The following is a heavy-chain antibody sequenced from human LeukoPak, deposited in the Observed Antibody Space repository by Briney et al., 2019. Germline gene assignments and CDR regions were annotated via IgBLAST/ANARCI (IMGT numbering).Heavy chain of an antibody. CDR3: ARVKASSTSWTFDQ. D-gene: IGHD2-2*01. CDR1: GGSTNSYY. V-gene: IGHV4-4*07. J-gene: IGHJ4*02. CDR2: IYSSGST. Sequence: SETLSPTCSVSGGSTNSYYWSWIRQSGGKGLEWIGRIYSSGSTVYNPSLNSRLTMSIDTSKNQSSLTLKSVTATDTAVYYCARVKASSTSWTFDQWGQGALVTVSS.